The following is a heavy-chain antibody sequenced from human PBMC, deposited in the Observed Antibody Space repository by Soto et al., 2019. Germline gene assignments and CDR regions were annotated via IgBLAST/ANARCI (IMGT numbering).Heavy chain of an antibody. D-gene: IGHD6-13*01. V-gene: IGHV3-7*01. CDR3: AKVSYQSWSIDY. Sequence: DVQLVESGGGLVQPGGSLRLSCAASGFTFRSYWMSWVRQAPGKGLEWVANINQDVSVKYSVDSVKGRFTISRDNAKNSLYLQMNSLRAEDTPVYYCAKVSYQSWSIDYWGQGTLVTVSS. CDR1: GFTFRSYW. J-gene: IGHJ4*02. CDR2: INQDVSVK.